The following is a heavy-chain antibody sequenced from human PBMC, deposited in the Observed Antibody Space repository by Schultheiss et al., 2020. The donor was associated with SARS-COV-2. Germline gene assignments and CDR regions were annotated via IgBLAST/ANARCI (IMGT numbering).Heavy chain of an antibody. Sequence: TLSLTCTVSGGSINNGGYYWSWIRQHPGKALEWLALIYWNDDKRYSPSLKSRLTITKDTSKNQVVLTMANMDPVDTATYYCGHSERAYSWPVVYFGQGTLVTVSS. J-gene: IGHJ4*02. CDR2: IYWNDDK. V-gene: IGHV2-5*01. D-gene: IGHD4-11*01. CDR1: GGSINNGGYY. CDR3: GHSERAYSWPVVY.